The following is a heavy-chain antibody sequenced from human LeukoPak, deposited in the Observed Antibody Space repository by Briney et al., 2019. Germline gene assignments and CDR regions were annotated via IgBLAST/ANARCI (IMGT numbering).Heavy chain of an antibody. CDR2: IYYSGST. D-gene: IGHD6-19*01. J-gene: IGHJ5*02. Sequence: PSETLSLTCTVSGGSISSGDYYRSWIRQPPGKGLEWIGYIYYSGSTYYNPSLKSRVTISVDTSKNQFSLKLSSVTAADTAVYYCARVVPVPAVAAGWFDPWGQGTLVTVSS. CDR3: ARVVPVPAVAAGWFDP. V-gene: IGHV4-30-4*01. CDR1: GGSISSGDYY.